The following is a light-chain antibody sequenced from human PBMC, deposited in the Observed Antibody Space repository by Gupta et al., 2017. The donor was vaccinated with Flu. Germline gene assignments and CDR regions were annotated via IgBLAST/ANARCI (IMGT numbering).Light chain of an antibody. CDR1: KLGDKF. J-gene: IGLJ2*01. Sequence: PGQTASSTCSGNKLGDKFASWYQQAPGQSRVLVIYQDTKRSAGTPDRFSGSNSGDTATLTICGTQDMDEADYYCQTGDSSTVVFGGGTKLTVL. CDR3: QTGDSSTVV. V-gene: IGLV3-1*01. CDR2: QDT.